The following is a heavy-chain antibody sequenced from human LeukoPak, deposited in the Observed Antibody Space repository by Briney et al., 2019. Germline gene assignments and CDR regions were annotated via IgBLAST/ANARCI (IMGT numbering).Heavy chain of an antibody. CDR3: VKESGPFGAFDI. Sequence: GGSLRLSCAASGFTFSSYGMHWVRQAPGKGLEWVSVIWAAGRNKYYSDSVQGRFTASRDNSNNMLYLQMNSLRAEDTAVYYCVKESGPFGAFDIWGQGTMVPVSS. CDR2: IWAAGRNK. D-gene: IGHD3-10*01. J-gene: IGHJ3*02. V-gene: IGHV3-30*02. CDR1: GFTFSSYG.